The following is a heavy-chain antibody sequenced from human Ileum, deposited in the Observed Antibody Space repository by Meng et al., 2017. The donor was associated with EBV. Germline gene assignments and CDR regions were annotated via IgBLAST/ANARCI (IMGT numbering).Heavy chain of an antibody. CDR3: ARASYGSGSPLGESWFDP. V-gene: IGHV4-31*03. CDR2: IHSSVST. D-gene: IGHD3-10*01. CDR1: GGSIRRGGYY. Sequence: QEQLQEWGPGLVIPSQTLSLTCTVSGGSIRRGGYYWSWIRQHPGKGLEWIGYIHSSVSTYYNPSLRSRLTISVDTSKNQFSLKLSSVTAADTAVYYCARASYGSGSPLGESWFDPWGQGTLVTVSS. J-gene: IGHJ5*02.